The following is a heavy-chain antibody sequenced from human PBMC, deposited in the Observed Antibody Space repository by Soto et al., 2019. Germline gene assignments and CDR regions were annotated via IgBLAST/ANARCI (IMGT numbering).Heavy chain of an antibody. CDR3: AKDSSGWSQYEFQH. Sequence: HPGGSLRLSCAASGFTFSSYAMSWVRQAPGKGLEWVSAISGSGGSTYYADSVKGRFTISRDNSNNTLYLQMNSLRAEDTAVYYCAKDSSGWSQYEFQHWGQGTLVTVSS. J-gene: IGHJ1*01. V-gene: IGHV3-23*01. CDR2: ISGSGGST. D-gene: IGHD6-19*01. CDR1: GFTFSSYA.